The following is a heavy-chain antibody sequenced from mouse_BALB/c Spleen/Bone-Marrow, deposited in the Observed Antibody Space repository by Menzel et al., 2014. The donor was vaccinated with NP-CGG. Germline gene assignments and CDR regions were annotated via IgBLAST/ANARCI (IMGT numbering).Heavy chain of an antibody. D-gene: IGHD2-4*01. CDR3: SRLRMITTYFDV. CDR2: ISSSGSYT. Sequence: EVQVVESGGGLAKPGGSLQLSCAASGFTFSTYAMSWVRQTPEKRLEWVATISSSGSYTYYPDSVKGRFTISRDNAKNTLYLQMSSMRSEDTGMFYCSRLRMITTYFDVWGAGTTVTVSS. V-gene: IGHV5-9-3*01. CDR1: GFTFSTYA. J-gene: IGHJ1*01.